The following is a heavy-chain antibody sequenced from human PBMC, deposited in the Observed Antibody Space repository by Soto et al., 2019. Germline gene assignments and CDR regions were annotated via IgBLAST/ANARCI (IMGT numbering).Heavy chain of an antibody. CDR2: LQSKADGGTA. Sequence: ESGGGLVKPGGSLRLSCAASGFTFSDAWMSWVRQAPGKGLEWVGRLQSKADGGTADLAAPVKGRFTLSRDDSKNTLYLEMNSLKTEDTAVYYCTTDLTAVPTGYFDCWGQGTLVTVSS. V-gene: IGHV3-15*01. D-gene: IGHD4-17*01. CDR1: GFTFSDAW. CDR3: TTDLTAVPTGYFDC. J-gene: IGHJ4*02.